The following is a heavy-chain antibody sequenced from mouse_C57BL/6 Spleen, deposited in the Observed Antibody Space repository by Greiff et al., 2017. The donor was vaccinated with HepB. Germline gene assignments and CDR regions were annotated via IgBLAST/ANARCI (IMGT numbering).Heavy chain of an antibody. CDR2: IDPSDSET. J-gene: IGHJ4*01. CDR1: GYTFTSYW. V-gene: IGHV1-52*01. D-gene: IGHD2-4*01. CDR3: ARSDDYDKDAMDY. Sequence: QVQLQQPGAELVRPGSSVKLSCKASGYTFTSYWMHWVKQRPLQGLEWIGNIDPSDSETHYNQKFKDKATLTVDKSSSTAYMQLSSLTSEDSAVYYCARSDDYDKDAMDYWGQGTSVTVSS.